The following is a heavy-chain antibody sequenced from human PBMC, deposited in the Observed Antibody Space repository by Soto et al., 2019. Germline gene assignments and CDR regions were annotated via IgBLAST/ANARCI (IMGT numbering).Heavy chain of an antibody. D-gene: IGHD5-12*01. V-gene: IGHV3-33*01. CDR2: IWYDGSNK. CDR1: GFTFSSYG. CDR3: ARDGKRWLQLFPPYHYYGMDV. Sequence: GGSLRLSCAASGFTFSSYGMHWVRQAPGKGLEWVAVIWYDGSNKYYADSVKGRFTISRDNSKNTLYLQMNSLRAEDTAVYYCARDGKRWLQLFPPYHYYGMDVGCQGTTVAVFS. J-gene: IGHJ6*02.